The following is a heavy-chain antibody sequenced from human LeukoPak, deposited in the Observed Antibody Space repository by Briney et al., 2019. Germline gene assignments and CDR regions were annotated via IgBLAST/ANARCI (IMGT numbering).Heavy chain of an antibody. Sequence: PGGSLRLSCAASGFTFSSYEMNWVRQAPGKGLEWVSYISSSGSTIYYADSVKGRFTISRDTARNSLYLQMNSLRAEDTAVYYCAREIPTAYHLDYWGQGTLVTVSS. J-gene: IGHJ4*02. CDR2: ISSSGSTI. CDR3: AREIPTAYHLDY. V-gene: IGHV3-48*03. CDR1: GFTFSSYE. D-gene: IGHD4-17*01.